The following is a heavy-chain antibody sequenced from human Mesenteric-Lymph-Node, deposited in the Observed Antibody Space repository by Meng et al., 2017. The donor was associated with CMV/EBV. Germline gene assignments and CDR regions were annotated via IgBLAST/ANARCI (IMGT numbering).Heavy chain of an antibody. CDR1: GFNFADYV. V-gene: IGHV3-9*01. J-gene: IGHJ4*02. CDR3: ARTALFSFSWYYFDL. CDR2: ITWNNYIL. D-gene: IGHD1/OR15-1a*01. Sequence: GGSLRLSCAASGFNFADYVIHWVRQVPGKGLQWISGITWNNYILGYAGSVKGRFTISRDNAKNSLYLQMNSLRVEDTALYYCARTALFSFSWYYFDLWGQGTLVTVSS.